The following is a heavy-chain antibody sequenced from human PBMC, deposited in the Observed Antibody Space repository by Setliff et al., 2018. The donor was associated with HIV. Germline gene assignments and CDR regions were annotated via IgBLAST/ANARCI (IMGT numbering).Heavy chain of an antibody. CDR3: ARGHVVRTTRSLDH. V-gene: IGHV4-61*09. Sequence: LSLTCSVSGDSIKSGLNYWTWIRQPAGRGLEWMGQVSSGGTASYNPALKSRVGISIDTSKNHFTLNLTSATAADTALYFCARGHVVRTTRSLDHWGRGLLVTVSS. CDR2: VSSGGTA. D-gene: IGHD2-15*01. J-gene: IGHJ4*01. CDR1: GDSIKSGLNY.